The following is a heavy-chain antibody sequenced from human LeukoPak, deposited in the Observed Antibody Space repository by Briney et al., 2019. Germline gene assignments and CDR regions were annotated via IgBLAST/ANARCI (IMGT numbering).Heavy chain of an antibody. V-gene: IGHV1-69*13. Sequence: SVKVSCKASGGTFSSYAISWVRQAPGQGLEWMGGIIPIFGTANYAQKFQGRVTITADESTSTAYMELRSLRSDDTAVYYCARIIAAAGATYYFDYWGQGTLVTVSS. CDR1: GGTFSSYA. J-gene: IGHJ4*02. D-gene: IGHD6-13*01. CDR2: IIPIFGTA. CDR3: ARIIAAAGATYYFDY.